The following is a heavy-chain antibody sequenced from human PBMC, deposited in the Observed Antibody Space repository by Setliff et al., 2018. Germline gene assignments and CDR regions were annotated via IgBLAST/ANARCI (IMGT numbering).Heavy chain of an antibody. CDR1: GGSSSGYY. CDR2: INHSGST. J-gene: IGHJ4*02. D-gene: IGHD5-18*01. Sequence: SETLSLTCAVYGGSSSGYYWSWIRQPPGKGLEWIGEINHSGSTNYNPSLKSRVTISVDTSKNQFSLKLSSVTAADTAVYYCARGRIQLWKYYFDYWGRGTLVTVSS. CDR3: ARGRIQLWKYYFDY. V-gene: IGHV4-34*01.